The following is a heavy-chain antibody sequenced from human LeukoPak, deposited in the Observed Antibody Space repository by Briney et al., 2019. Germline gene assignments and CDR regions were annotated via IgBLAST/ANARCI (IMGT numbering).Heavy chain of an antibody. CDR1: GGSISSSNW. CDR3: ARHGYSGSYPYYYYMDV. CDR2: IFHDGTT. V-gene: IGHV4-4*02. D-gene: IGHD1-26*01. Sequence: SETLSLTCAVSGGSISSSNWWSWVRQPPGKGLEWIGDIFHDGTTNYNPSLKSRVTISVDTSKNQFSLKLSSVTAADTAVYYCARHGYSGSYPYYYYMDVWGKGTTVTVSS. J-gene: IGHJ6*03.